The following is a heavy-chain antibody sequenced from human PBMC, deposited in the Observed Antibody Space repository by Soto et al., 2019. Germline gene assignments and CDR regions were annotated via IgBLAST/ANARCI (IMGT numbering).Heavy chain of an antibody. CDR3: AKRSSSSTFDY. V-gene: IGHV3-23*01. D-gene: IGHD6-6*01. Sequence: EVQLLESGGGLVQPGESLRLSCAASGFTFSSYAMSWVRQAPGKGLDWVSVISGSDDSTYYADSVKGRFTISGDNYKNTLYLQMNSLRAEDTAVYYCAKRSSSSTFDYWGQGTLVTVSS. CDR1: GFTFSSYA. J-gene: IGHJ4*02. CDR2: ISGSDDST.